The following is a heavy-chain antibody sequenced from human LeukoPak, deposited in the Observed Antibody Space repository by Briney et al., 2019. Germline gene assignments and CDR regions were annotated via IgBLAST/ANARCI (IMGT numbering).Heavy chain of an antibody. D-gene: IGHD2-2*01. Sequence: GGSLRLSCAVSGFTFSSYAMSWVRQAPGKGLEWVSAISGSGGSTYYADSVKGRFTISRDNSKNTLYLQMNSLRAEDTAVYYCAKDHCSSTSCYPDAFDIWGQGTMVTVSS. CDR1: GFTFSSYA. V-gene: IGHV3-23*01. CDR2: ISGSGGST. CDR3: AKDHCSSTSCYPDAFDI. J-gene: IGHJ3*02.